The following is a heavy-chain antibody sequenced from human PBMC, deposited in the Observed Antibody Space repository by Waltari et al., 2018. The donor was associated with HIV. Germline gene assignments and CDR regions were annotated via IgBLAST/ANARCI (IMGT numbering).Heavy chain of an antibody. V-gene: IGHV1-69*01. D-gene: IGHD6-19*01. J-gene: IGHJ1*01. CDR1: GRTFSSYA. CDR2: IIPIFGTT. Sequence: QVQLVQSGAEVKKPGSSVKVSCKASGRTFSSYAITWVRQAPGQGLEWMGGIIPIFGTTNYAQKFQGRVTITADESTSTAYMELSSLRSEDTAVYYCARDLSPKVVAGTVFQHWGQGTLVTVSS. CDR3: ARDLSPKVVAGTVFQH.